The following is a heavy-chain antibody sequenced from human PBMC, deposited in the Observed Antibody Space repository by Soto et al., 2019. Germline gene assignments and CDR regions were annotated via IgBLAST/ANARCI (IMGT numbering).Heavy chain of an antibody. CDR3: AKGSWRGYRSDTTCYTINY. Sequence: VASVKVSCKASGYTFTGYYMHWVRQAPGQGLEWMGWMNPDSGNRGYAQKFQGRVTMTTDTSISTAYMELSGLRYDDTAMYYCAKGSWRGYRSDTTCYTINYWGQGTLVTVSS. J-gene: IGHJ4*02. D-gene: IGHD2-2*02. CDR2: MNPDSGNR. CDR1: GYTFTGYY. V-gene: IGHV1-8*02.